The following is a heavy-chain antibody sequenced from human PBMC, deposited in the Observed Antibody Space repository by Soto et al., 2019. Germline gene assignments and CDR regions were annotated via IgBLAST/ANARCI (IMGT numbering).Heavy chain of an antibody. CDR2: ISGSGGST. V-gene: IGHV3-23*01. CDR1: GSTFSSYA. CDR3: AKGDYDILTGPIDY. D-gene: IGHD3-9*01. J-gene: IGHJ4*02. Sequence: GGSLRLSCAASGSTFSSYAMSWVRQAPGKGLEWVSAISGSGGSTYYADSVKGRFTISRDNSKNTLYLQMNSLRAEDTAVYYCAKGDYDILTGPIDYWGQGTLVTVSS.